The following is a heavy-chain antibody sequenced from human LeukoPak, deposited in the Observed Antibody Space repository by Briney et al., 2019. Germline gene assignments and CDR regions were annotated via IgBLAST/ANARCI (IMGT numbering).Heavy chain of an antibody. CDR3: ASPISGQSFAI. D-gene: IGHD5-12*01. Sequence: QPGRSLRLSCAASGFTFSSYGMHWVRQAPGKGLEWVSVIYSGGSTYYADSVKGRFTISRDKSKNTLFFQMNSLRADDTAVYYCASPISGQSFAIWGQGTMVTVSS. V-gene: IGHV3-NL1*01. J-gene: IGHJ3*02. CDR2: IYSGGST. CDR1: GFTFSSYG.